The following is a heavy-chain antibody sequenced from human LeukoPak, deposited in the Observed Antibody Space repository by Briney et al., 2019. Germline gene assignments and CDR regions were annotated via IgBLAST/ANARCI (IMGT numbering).Heavy chain of an antibody. V-gene: IGHV4-59*08. Sequence: SETLSLTCTVSGGSMTNYYWSWIRQSPGKGLEWIGHIYYRGDTKYNPSLKSRVTVAADTSKQQFSLRLSSVSAADTAVYYCARLSGPSGGPVSFFGLDVWGQGTTVIVSS. CDR1: GGSMTNYY. J-gene: IGHJ6*02. CDR3: ARLSGPSGGPVSFFGLDV. CDR2: IYYRGDT. D-gene: IGHD6-19*01.